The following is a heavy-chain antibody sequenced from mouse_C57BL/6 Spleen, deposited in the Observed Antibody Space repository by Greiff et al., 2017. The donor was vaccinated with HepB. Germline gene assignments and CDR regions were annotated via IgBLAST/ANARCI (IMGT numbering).Heavy chain of an antibody. V-gene: IGHV1-47*01. J-gene: IGHJ2*01. CDR2: FHPYNDDT. CDR3: ARGYYGSSYYFDY. Sequence: VNVVESGAELVKPGASVKMSCKASGYTFTTYPIEWMKQNHGKSLEWIGNFHPYNDDTKYNEKFKGKATLTVEKSSSTVYLELSRLTSDDSAVYYCARGYYGSSYYFDYWGQGTTLTVSS. D-gene: IGHD1-1*01. CDR1: GYTFTTYP.